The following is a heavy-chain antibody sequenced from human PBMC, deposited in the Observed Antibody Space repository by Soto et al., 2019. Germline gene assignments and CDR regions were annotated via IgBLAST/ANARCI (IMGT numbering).Heavy chain of an antibody. J-gene: IGHJ5*02. V-gene: IGHV3-23*01. CDR2: ISGSGGYT. CDR3: AKPRDYYDNTGTPMTS. Sequence: EVQLLESGGGLVQPGGSLRLSCAASGFTFSSYAMSWVRQAPGKGLEWVSAISGSGGYTYYADSVKGRFTISRDNSKNTLYLQMNSLRADDTAVYYCAKPRDYYDNTGTPMTSWGQGALVTVSS. CDR1: GFTFSSYA. D-gene: IGHD3-22*01.